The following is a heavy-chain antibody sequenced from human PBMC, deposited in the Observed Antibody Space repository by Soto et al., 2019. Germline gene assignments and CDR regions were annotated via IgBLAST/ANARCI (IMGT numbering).Heavy chain of an antibody. CDR1: VGSGSSGSYY. J-gene: IGHJ4*02. V-gene: IGHV4-61*01. D-gene: IGHD2-15*01. CDR2: IYYSGST. Sequence: PAETLSLTCTVSVGSGSSGSYYWIWIRQPPGKGLEWIGYIYYSGSTNYNPSLKSRVTISVDTSKNQFSLKLSSVTAADTAVYYCARGHCSGGSCQSPFDYWGQGTLVTVSS. CDR3: ARGHCSGGSCQSPFDY.